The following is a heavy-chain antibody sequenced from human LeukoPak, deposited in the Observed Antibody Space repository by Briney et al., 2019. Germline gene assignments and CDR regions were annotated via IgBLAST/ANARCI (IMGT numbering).Heavy chain of an antibody. D-gene: IGHD3-9*01. CDR2: IYNSRST. Sequence: SETLSLTCTVSGGSISSYYWTWIRQPPGKGLEWTGYIYNSRSTNYNPSLRSRVTMSVDTSKSQFSLMLNSVTAADTAVYYCARRNILTEGEAFDIWGQGTMVTVSS. CDR3: ARRNILTEGEAFDI. J-gene: IGHJ3*02. CDR1: GGSISSYY. V-gene: IGHV4-59*08.